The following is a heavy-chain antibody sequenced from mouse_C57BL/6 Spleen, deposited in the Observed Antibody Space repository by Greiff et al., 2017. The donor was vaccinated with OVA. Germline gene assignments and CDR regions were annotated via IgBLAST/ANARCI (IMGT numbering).Heavy chain of an antibody. CDR1: GYSITSGYY. Sequence: DVQLQESGPGLVKPSQSLSLTCSVTGYSITSGYYWNWIRQFPGNKLEWMGYISYDGSNNYNPSLKNRISITRDTSKNQFFLKLNSVTTEDTATYYCASHDYYGTYYFDYWGQGTTLTVSS. CDR3: ASHDYYGTYYFDY. J-gene: IGHJ2*01. CDR2: ISYDGSN. D-gene: IGHD1-1*01. V-gene: IGHV3-6*01.